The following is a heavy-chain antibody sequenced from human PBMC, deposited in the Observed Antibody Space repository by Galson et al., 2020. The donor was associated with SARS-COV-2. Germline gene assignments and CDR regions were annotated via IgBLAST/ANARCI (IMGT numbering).Heavy chain of an antibody. Sequence: GESLKISCAASGFTFSSYGMHWVRQAPGKGLEWVAVIWYDGSNKYYADSVKGRFTISRDNSKNTLYLQMNSLRAEDTAVYYCASQVVVVAAGLDYWGQGTLVTVAS. J-gene: IGHJ4*02. V-gene: IGHV3-33*01. D-gene: IGHD2-15*01. CDR1: GFTFSSYG. CDR2: IWYDGSNK. CDR3: ASQVVVVAAGLDY.